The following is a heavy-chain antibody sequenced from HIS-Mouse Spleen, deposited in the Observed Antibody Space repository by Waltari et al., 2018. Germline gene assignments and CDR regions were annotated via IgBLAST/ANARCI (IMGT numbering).Heavy chain of an antibody. J-gene: IGHJ2*01. CDR1: GGSIRMSLYY. D-gene: IGHD6-13*01. CDR2: IYYSGST. Sequence: QLQLQESGPGLVKPSEPLSLTCTVSGGSIRMSLYYWGWLRQPPGKGLEWIGSIYYSGSTYYNPSLKSRVTISVDTSKNQFSLKLSSVTAADTAVYYCAREIPYSSSWYDWYFDLWGRGTLVTVSS. V-gene: IGHV4-39*07. CDR3: AREIPYSSSWYDWYFDL.